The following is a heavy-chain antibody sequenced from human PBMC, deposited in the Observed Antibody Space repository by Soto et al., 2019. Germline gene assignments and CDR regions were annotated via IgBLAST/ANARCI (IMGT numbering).Heavy chain of an antibody. J-gene: IGHJ6*02. Sequence: HPGGSLRLSCAASGFTFSSYWMHWVRQAPGKGLVWVSRINSDGSSTSYADSVKGRFTISRDNAKNTLYLQMNSLRAEDTAVYYCARGSGGSYWVSYYYYGMDGWGQGTTVTVSS. CDR2: INSDGSST. D-gene: IGHD1-26*01. CDR1: GFTFSSYW. V-gene: IGHV3-74*01. CDR3: ARGSGGSYWVSYYYYGMDG.